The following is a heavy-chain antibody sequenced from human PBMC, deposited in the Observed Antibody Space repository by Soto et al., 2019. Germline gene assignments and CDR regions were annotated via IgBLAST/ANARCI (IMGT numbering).Heavy chain of an antibody. CDR1: GFTFDGYA. J-gene: IGHJ6*02. V-gene: IGHV3-9*01. Sequence: QPGGSLRLSCAASGFTFDGYAMHWVRQAPGKGLEGVSGISWNSGSIGYADSVKGRFTISRDNAKNSLYLQMNSLRAEDTALYYCAKDIRWELLYGMDVWGQGTTVTVSS. CDR2: ISWNSGSI. D-gene: IGHD1-26*01. CDR3: AKDIRWELLYGMDV.